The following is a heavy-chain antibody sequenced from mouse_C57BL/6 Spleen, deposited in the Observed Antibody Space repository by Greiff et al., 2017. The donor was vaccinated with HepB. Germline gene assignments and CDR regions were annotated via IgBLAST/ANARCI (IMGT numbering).Heavy chain of an antibody. CDR3: AGGYGNYLFSYAMDY. D-gene: IGHD2-1*01. V-gene: IGHV5-17*01. Sequence: EVMLVESGGGLVKPGGSLKLSCAASGFTFSDYGMHWVRQAPEKGLEWVAYISSGSSTIYYADTVKGRFTISRDNAKNTLSLQMTSLRSEDSAMYYCAGGYGNYLFSYAMDYWGQGTSVTVSS. CDR1: GFTFSDYG. CDR2: ISSGSSTI. J-gene: IGHJ4*01.